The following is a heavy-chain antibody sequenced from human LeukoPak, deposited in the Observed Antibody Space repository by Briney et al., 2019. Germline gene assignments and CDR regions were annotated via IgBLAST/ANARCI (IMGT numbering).Heavy chain of an antibody. CDR2: MNPNSGNT. CDR3: ASRGTVTTAFDY. D-gene: IGHD4-17*01. Sequence: GASVKVSCKASGYTFTGYYMHWVRQAPGQGLEWMGWMNPNSGNTGYAQKFQGRVTMTRNTSISTAYMELSSLRSEDTAVYYCASRGTVTTAFDYWGQGTLVTVSS. J-gene: IGHJ4*02. CDR1: GYTFTGYY. V-gene: IGHV1-8*02.